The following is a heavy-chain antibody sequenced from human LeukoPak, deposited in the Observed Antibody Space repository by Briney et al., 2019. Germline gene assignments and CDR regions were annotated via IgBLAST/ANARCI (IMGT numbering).Heavy chain of an antibody. Sequence: PGGPLRLSCAASGFTFSNYAMSWVGQAPGKGLEGVSAILGSGGSPYYADSVKGRFTVSRDNSKSTLYLQMNSMGAEDTALYYCAKWGDYDVLTGYYVPDYWGQGTLVTVSS. V-gene: IGHV3-23*01. J-gene: IGHJ4*02. CDR2: ILGSGGSP. CDR1: GFTFSNYA. D-gene: IGHD3-9*01. CDR3: AKWGDYDVLTGYYVPDY.